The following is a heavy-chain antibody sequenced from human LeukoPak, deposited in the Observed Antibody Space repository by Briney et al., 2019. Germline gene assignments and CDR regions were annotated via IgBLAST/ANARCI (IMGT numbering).Heavy chain of an antibody. Sequence: SVKVSCKASGGTFSSYAISWVRQAPGQGLEWMGGIIPIFGTANYAQKFQGRVTITADESTSTAYMELSSLRSEDTAVYYCAKLLYYYDSSQPYWGQGTLVTVSS. D-gene: IGHD3-22*01. CDR1: GGTFSSYA. V-gene: IGHV1-69*13. CDR3: AKLLYYYDSSQPY. J-gene: IGHJ4*02. CDR2: IIPIFGTA.